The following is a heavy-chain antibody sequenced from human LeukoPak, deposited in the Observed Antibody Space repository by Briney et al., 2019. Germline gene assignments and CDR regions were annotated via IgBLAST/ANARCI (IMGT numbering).Heavy chain of an antibody. CDR1: GFTFSDYG. Sequence: GGTLRLSCAASGFTFSDYGMSWVRQAPGKGLEWVSSIGSTGGTTYYADSVKGRFTISRDNSKNTLFLKVNSLRDEDTAIYYCAKNGDRGAYCSGGSCYPYYYYYMDVWGKGTTVTISS. J-gene: IGHJ6*03. V-gene: IGHV3-23*01. D-gene: IGHD2-15*01. CDR2: IGSTGGTT. CDR3: AKNGDRGAYCSGGSCYPYYYYYMDV.